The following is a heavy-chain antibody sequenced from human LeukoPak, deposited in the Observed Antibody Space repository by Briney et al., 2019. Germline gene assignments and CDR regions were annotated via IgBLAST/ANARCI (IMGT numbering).Heavy chain of an antibody. CDR2: IYTTGST. Sequence: SETLSLTCTVSGGSISSYYWSWIRQPAGKGLEWIGRIYTTGSTNYNPSLTSRVTMSVDVSKHQFSLKLSSVTAADTAVYYCARDLAYNWFDPWGQGTLVTVSS. J-gene: IGHJ5*02. V-gene: IGHV4-4*07. CDR3: ARDLAYNWFDP. CDR1: GGSISSYY.